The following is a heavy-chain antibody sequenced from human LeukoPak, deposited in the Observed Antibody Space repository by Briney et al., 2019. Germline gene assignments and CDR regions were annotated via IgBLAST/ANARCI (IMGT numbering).Heavy chain of an antibody. Sequence: PGGSLRLSCAASGFTFSSYAMSWVRQAPGKGLEWVSAISGGGGSTYYADSVKGRFTISRDNSKNTLYLQMNSLRAEDTAVYYCAKRVQLWPGYFDLWGRGTLVTVSS. J-gene: IGHJ2*01. D-gene: IGHD5-18*01. CDR3: AKRVQLWPGYFDL. V-gene: IGHV3-23*01. CDR1: GFTFSSYA. CDR2: ISGGGGST.